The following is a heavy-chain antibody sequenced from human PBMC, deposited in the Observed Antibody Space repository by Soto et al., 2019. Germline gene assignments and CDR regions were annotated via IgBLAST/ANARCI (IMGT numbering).Heavy chain of an antibody. Sequence: GGSLRLSCAASGFTVTSNYITWVRQATGKGLEWVSVISVAGTAHYAESVKGRVTVTRDKSENTVYLQMDSLRAEDTAVYYCARAVRSGYNYYYYNGMDVWGQGTTVTVSS. CDR2: ISVAGTA. D-gene: IGHD5-12*01. CDR1: GFTVTSNY. J-gene: IGHJ6*02. CDR3: ARAVRSGYNYYYYNGMDV. V-gene: IGHV3-53*01.